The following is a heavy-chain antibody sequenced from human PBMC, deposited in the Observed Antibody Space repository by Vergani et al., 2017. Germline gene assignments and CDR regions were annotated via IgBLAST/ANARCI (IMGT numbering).Heavy chain of an antibody. D-gene: IGHD5-18*01. CDR3: AKDRIQLWAPRSVFDY. CDR1: GFTFSSYS. Sequence: VQLLESGGGLVKPGGSLRLSCAASGFTFSSYSMNWVRQAPGKGLEWVAVISYDGSNKYYADSVKGRFTISRDNSKNTLYLQMNSLRAEDTAVYYCAKDRIQLWAPRSVFDYWGQGTLVTVSS. CDR2: ISYDGSNK. V-gene: IGHV3-30*18. J-gene: IGHJ4*02.